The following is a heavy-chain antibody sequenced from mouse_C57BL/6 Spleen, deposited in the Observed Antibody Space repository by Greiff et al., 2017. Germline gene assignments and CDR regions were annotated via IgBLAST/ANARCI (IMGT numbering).Heavy chain of an antibody. J-gene: IGHJ1*03. V-gene: IGHV1-80*01. Sequence: VQLKESGAELVKPGASVKISCKASGYAFSSYWMNWVKQRPGKGLEWIGQIYPGDGDTNYNGKFKGKATLTADKSSSTAYMQLSSLTSEDSAVYFCARDDYGSSYVKYFDVWGTGTTVTVSS. CDR2: IYPGDGDT. CDR1: GYAFSSYW. D-gene: IGHD1-1*01. CDR3: ARDDYGSSYVKYFDV.